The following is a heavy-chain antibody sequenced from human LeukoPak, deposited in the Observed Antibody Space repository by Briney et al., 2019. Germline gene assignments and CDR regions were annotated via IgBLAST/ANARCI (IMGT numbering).Heavy chain of an antibody. CDR1: GFTFSSYW. V-gene: IGHV3-7*01. Sequence: GGSLRLSCAASGFTFSSYWMSWVHQAPGKGLEWVANIKQDGSEKYYVDSVEGRFTISRDNAKNSLYLQMNSLRAGDTAVYYCARLGYSSGWYGVGDAFDIWGQGTMVTVSS. CDR3: ARLGYSSGWYGVGDAFDI. J-gene: IGHJ3*02. CDR2: IKQDGSEK. D-gene: IGHD6-19*01.